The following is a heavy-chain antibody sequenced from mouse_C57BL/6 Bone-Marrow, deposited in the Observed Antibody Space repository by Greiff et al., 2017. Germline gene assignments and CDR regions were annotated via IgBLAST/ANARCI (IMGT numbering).Heavy chain of an antibody. Sequence: VQLQQSGAELVRPGSSVKLSCKASGYTFTSYWMHWVKQRPIQGLEWIGNIDPSDSETHYNQKFKDKATLTVDKSSSTAYMQLSSLTSEDSAVYYCAREEVYYDYDGAMDYWGQGTSVTVSS. V-gene: IGHV1-52*01. J-gene: IGHJ4*01. CDR3: AREEVYYDYDGAMDY. CDR1: GYTFTSYW. D-gene: IGHD2-4*01. CDR2: IDPSDSET.